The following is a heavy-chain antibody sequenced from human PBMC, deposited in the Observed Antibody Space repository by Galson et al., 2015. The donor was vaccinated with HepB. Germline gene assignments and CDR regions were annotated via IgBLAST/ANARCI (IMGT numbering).Heavy chain of an antibody. V-gene: IGHV3-7*01. CDR1: GFTLTSYW. J-gene: IGHJ6*02. D-gene: IGHD3-3*01. CDR2: IKQDGSEK. CDR3: ARRRGRIFGVFADYGMDV. Sequence: SLRLSCAASGFTLTSYWMNWVRQAPGKGLGWVAIIKQDGSEKYYVDSVKGRFTISRNNAKNSVYLQMNSLRAEDTAVYFCARRRGRIFGVFADYGMDVWGPGATVSVSS.